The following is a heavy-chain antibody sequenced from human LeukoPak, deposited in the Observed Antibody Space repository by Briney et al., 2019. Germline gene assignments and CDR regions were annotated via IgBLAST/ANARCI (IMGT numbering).Heavy chain of an antibody. CDR3: TRDFYNSGSSLLDY. V-gene: IGHV7-4-1*02. Sequence: ASVKVSCKASGYTFTKYAMNWLRQAPGQRPEWMGWISTGTGNPTYAQGFAGRFVFSLDTSVSTAYLEITSLKAEDTAVYYCTRDFYNSGSSLLDYWGQGTLVTVSS. J-gene: IGHJ4*02. CDR2: ISTGTGNP. D-gene: IGHD3-10*01. CDR1: GYTFTKYA.